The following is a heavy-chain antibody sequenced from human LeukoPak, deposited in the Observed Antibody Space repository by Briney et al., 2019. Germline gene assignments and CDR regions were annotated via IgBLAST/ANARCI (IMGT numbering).Heavy chain of an antibody. Sequence: PGGSLRLSCAASGFTFSSYAMSWVRQAPGKGLEWVSAISGSGVSIFYADSVKGRFTISRDNSKNTLYLQMNSLRAEDTAVYYCTDRNDYTNRVHWGQGTLVTVSS. CDR1: GFTFSSYA. V-gene: IGHV3-23*01. CDR2: ISGSGVSI. D-gene: IGHD5-24*01. J-gene: IGHJ4*02. CDR3: TDRNDYTNRVH.